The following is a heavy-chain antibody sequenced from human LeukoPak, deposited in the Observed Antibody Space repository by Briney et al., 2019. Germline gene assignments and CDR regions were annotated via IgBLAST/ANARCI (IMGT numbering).Heavy chain of an antibody. D-gene: IGHD5-24*01. CDR3: VSKITTPYS. CDR2: TRNKVNSYST. J-gene: IGHJ4*02. V-gene: IGHV3-72*01. Sequence: GGSLTLSCAASGFTLSDHYMDWVRQAPGKGLEWVGRTRNKVNSYSTAYVAGVNGRFTISTDDLKNSLYLQMDSLRNEDTAVYYCVSKITTPYSWGQGTLVIVSS. CDR1: GFTLSDHY.